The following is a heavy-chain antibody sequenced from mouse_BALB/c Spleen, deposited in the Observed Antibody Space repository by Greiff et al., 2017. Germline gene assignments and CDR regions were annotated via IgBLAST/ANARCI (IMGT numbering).Heavy chain of an antibody. CDR1: GFTFSDYY. V-gene: IGHV5-4*02. D-gene: IGHD2-3*01. Sequence: EVKVEESGGGLVKPGGSLKLSCAASGFTFSDYYMYWVRQTPEKRLEWVATISDGGSYTYYPDSVKGRFTISRDNAKNNLYLQMSSLKSEDTAMYYCARGDDGYYEFAYWGQGTLVTVSA. CDR2: ISDGGSYT. J-gene: IGHJ3*01. CDR3: ARGDDGYYEFAY.